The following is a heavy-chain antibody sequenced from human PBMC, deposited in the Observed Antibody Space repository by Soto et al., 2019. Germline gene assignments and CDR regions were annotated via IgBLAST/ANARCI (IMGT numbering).Heavy chain of an antibody. Sequence: QVQLQGSDPRLLKPSETLSLTCTVSGASVTSYYWSWIRQPAGKGLDWIGRIYTSGNTDYNPSLKSRVTTSSETSKNQVSLKLSSVTAADTAIYYCARDGVGPHGMDVWGQGTTVTVSS. CDR2: IYTSGNT. CDR1: GASVTSYY. D-gene: IGHD2-8*01. J-gene: IGHJ6*02. V-gene: IGHV4-4*07. CDR3: ARDGVGPHGMDV.